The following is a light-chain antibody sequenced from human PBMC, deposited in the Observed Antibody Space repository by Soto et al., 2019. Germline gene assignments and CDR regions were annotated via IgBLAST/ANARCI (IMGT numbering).Light chain of an antibody. Sequence: DIQMTQSPSSVSASVGDRVTITCHASQDISGWLAWFQQKPGKAPNLLINAASILQSGVPSRFSGSGSGTDFTLTITYLQPEDFATYYCQQANSFPWTFGQGTKVDIK. CDR3: QQANSFPWT. J-gene: IGKJ1*01. V-gene: IGKV1D-12*01. CDR1: QDISGW. CDR2: AAS.